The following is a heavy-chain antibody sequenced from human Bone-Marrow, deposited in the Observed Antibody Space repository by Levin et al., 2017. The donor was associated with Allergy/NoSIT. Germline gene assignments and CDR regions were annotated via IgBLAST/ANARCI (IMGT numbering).Heavy chain of an antibody. CDR3: ARGRSGYCSSTSCLYEGGMVDY. Sequence: SQTLSLTCAVYGGSFSGYYWSWIRQPPGKGLEWIGEINHSGSTNYNPSLKSRVTISVDTSKNQFSLKLSSVTAADTAVYYCARGRSGYCSSTSCLYEGGMVDYWGQGTLVTVSS. V-gene: IGHV4-34*01. J-gene: IGHJ4*02. D-gene: IGHD2-2*01. CDR1: GGSFSGYY. CDR2: INHSGST.